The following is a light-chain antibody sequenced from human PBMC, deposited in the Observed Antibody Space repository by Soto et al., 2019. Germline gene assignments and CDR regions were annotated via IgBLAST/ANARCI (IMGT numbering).Light chain of an antibody. CDR2: GAS. CDR3: QLYGASPMYT. J-gene: IGKJ2*01. V-gene: IGKV3-20*01. Sequence: EIVLTQSPGTLSLSPGERATLSCRASQSVSDSSLAWYYQNPGQAPRLLIYGASRRATGIPDTFSGSGSGTNFTLHISRLETEDFAMYYCQLYGASPMYTFGQGNKLEIK. CDR1: QSVSDSS.